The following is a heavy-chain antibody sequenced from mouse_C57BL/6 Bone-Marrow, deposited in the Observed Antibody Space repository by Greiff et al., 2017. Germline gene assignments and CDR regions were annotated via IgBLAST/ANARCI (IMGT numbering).Heavy chain of an antibody. Sequence: DVQLQESGPGLVKPSQSLSLTCSVTGYSITSGYYWNWIRQFPGNKLEWMGYISYDGSNNYNPSLKNRISITRDTSKNQFFLKLNSVTTEDTATYYCARPYGSSLWFAYWGQGTLVTVSA. CDR2: ISYDGSN. V-gene: IGHV3-6*01. D-gene: IGHD1-1*01. CDR3: ARPYGSSLWFAY. J-gene: IGHJ3*01. CDR1: GYSITSGYY.